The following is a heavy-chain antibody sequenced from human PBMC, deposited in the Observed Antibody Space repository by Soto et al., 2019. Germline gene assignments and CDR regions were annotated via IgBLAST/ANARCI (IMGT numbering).Heavy chain of an antibody. CDR2: IYYSGST. D-gene: IGHD5-18*01. V-gene: IGHV4-39*01. J-gene: IGHJ5*02. CDR3: ARSLALAKVGSVRFDP. Sequence: SETLSLTCTVSGGSISSSSYYWGWIRQPPGKGLEWIGSIYYSGSTYYNPSLKSRVTISVDTSKNQFSLKLSSVTAADTAVYYCARSLALAKVGSVRFDPWGQGTLVTVSS. CDR1: GGSISSSSYY.